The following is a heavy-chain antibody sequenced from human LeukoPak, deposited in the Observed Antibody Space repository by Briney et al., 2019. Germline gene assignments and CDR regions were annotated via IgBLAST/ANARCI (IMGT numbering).Heavy chain of an antibody. V-gene: IGHV4-61*01. D-gene: IGHD6-19*01. Sequence: MSSETLSLTCTVSGGSVSSGSYYWSWIRQPPGKGLEWIGYIYYSGSTNYNASLKSRVTISVDTSKNQFSLNLRSVTAADTAVYYCAREGRQKWLVPYFDYWGQGTLVTVSS. J-gene: IGHJ4*02. CDR1: GGSVSSGSYY. CDR2: IYYSGST. CDR3: AREGRQKWLVPYFDY.